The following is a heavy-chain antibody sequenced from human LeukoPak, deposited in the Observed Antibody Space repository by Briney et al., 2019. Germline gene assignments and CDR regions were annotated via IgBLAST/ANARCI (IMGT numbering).Heavy chain of an antibody. V-gene: IGHV3-11*01. D-gene: IGHD2-21*01. Sequence: PGGSLRLSCAASGFTFSDYYLSWIRQAPGKGLERVSYISSSGSTIYYADSVKGRFTISRDNAKNSLYLQMNSLRAEDTAVYYCARDQDLIASLDYWGQGTLVTVSS. CDR2: ISSSGSTI. CDR1: GFTFSDYY. J-gene: IGHJ4*02. CDR3: ARDQDLIASLDY.